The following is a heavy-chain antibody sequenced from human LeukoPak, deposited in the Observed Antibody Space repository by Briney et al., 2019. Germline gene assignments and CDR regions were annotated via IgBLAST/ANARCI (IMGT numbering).Heavy chain of an antibody. CDR1: GYTFSSYY. CDR2: INPSGDST. CDR3: ARENSILGVAIFDY. V-gene: IGHV1-46*01. Sequence: ASVKVSCKASGYTFSSYYMHWVRQAPGQGLEWMGIINPSGDSTSYAQKLQGRVTMTRDTSTSTVYMELSSLRSEDTAVYNCARENSILGVAIFDYWGQGTLVTVSS. J-gene: IGHJ4*02. D-gene: IGHD3-3*01.